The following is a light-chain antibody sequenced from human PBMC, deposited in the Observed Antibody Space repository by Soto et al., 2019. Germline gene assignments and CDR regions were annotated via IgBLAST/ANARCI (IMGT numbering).Light chain of an antibody. CDR3: QQYNSYSPRT. V-gene: IGKV1-5*03. CDR1: HTISSW. J-gene: IGKJ1*01. Sequence: DIQMTQSPSTLSGSVGDRVTITCRASHTISSWLAWYQQKPGKAPKLLIYKASTLKSGVPSRFSGSGSGTEFTLTISSLQPDDSATYYCQQYNSYSPRTFGQGTKV. CDR2: KAS.